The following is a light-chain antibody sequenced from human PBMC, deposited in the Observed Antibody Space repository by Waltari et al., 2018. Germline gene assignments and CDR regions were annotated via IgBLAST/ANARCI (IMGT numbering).Light chain of an antibody. J-gene: IGKJ3*01. CDR1: QSLLHSNGYNY. CDR2: LGS. CDR3: MQALQTPIFT. V-gene: IGKV2-28*01. Sequence: DIVMTQSPLSLPVTPGEPASIPCRSSQSLLHSNGYNYLDLYLQKPGQSPQLLIYLGSNRASGVPDRFSGSGSGTDFTLKISRVEAEDVGVYYCMQALQTPIFTFGPGTKVDIK.